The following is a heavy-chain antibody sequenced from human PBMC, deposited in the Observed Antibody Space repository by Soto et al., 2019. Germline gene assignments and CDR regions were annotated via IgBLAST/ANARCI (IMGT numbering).Heavy chain of an antibody. Sequence: QVQLQESGPGLVKPSETMSLTCTISGDSINNYFWNWIRQTPGKGLEWIGYSSYSGSTSYNPSLQSRVTISSDTSKNHVSLKLSSVTAADTAVYYCARARQRDTGRGLDVWGQGTTVTVSS. CDR1: GDSINNYF. CDR3: ARARQRDTGRGLDV. V-gene: IGHV4-59*01. CDR2: SSYSGST. D-gene: IGHD5-18*01. J-gene: IGHJ6*02.